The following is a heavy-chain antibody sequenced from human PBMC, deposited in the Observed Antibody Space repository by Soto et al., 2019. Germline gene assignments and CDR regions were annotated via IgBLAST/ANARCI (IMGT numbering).Heavy chain of an antibody. Sequence: SETLSLTCTVSGGSISSGDYDWSWIRQPPGKGLEWIGYIYYSGSTYYNPSLKSRVTISVDTSKNQFSLKLSSVTAADTAVYYCARDRYYYDSSGYYSYYYGMDVWGQGTTVTVSS. CDR2: IYYSGST. J-gene: IGHJ6*02. D-gene: IGHD3-22*01. CDR1: GGSISSGDYD. V-gene: IGHV4-30-4*01. CDR3: ARDRYYYDSSGYYSYYYGMDV.